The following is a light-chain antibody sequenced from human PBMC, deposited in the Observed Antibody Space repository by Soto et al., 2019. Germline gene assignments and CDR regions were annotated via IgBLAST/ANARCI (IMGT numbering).Light chain of an antibody. Sequence: ELVSTRSPGSLSLSPWQRSTLSARASQGVSNNYLAWYQQKPGQAPRLLIYGASNRATGIPDRFSGSGSGTDFTLTISRLEPEDFAVYYCQQYGSSGTFGQGTKVDI. CDR1: QGVSNNY. J-gene: IGKJ1*01. V-gene: IGKV3-20*01. CDR2: GAS. CDR3: QQYGSSGT.